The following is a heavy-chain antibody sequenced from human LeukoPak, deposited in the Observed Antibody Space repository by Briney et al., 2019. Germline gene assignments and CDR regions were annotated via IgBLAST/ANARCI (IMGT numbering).Heavy chain of an antibody. CDR1: GYSFTTYW. D-gene: IGHD6-13*01. J-gene: IGHJ4*02. CDR3: AGTQYSSSWSRFDF. V-gene: IGHV5-51*01. CDR2: VYPGDSDT. Sequence: KHGESLKISCKGPGYSFTTYWIAWVRQMPGKGLEWMGIVYPGDSDTRYSPPFQGQVTISADKSISTAYLQWSSLKASDTAMYYCAGTQYSSSWSRFDFWGQGTLVTVSS.